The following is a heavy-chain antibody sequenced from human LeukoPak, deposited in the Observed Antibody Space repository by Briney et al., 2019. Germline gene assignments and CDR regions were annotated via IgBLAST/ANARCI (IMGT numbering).Heavy chain of an antibody. D-gene: IGHD1-26*01. V-gene: IGHV3-21*01. J-gene: IGHJ4*02. CDR3: ARGAHSGSYESDQPIDY. CDR1: GFTFSSYT. CDR2: ISSSGGFI. Sequence: PGGSLRLSCAVSGFTFSSYTMSWVRQTPGKGLEWVSAISSSGGFIYYADSVKGRFTISRDNVRNSLYLQMNSLRAEDTAVYYRARGAHSGSYESDQPIDYWGQGTLVTVSS.